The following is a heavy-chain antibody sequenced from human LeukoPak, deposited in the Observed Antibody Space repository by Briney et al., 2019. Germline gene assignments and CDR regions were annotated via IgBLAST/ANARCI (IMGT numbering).Heavy chain of an antibody. Sequence: PGGSLRLSGAASGFTFSNYWMHWVRPAPGEALMWVSRIKSDGSSTTYADSVKGRFTISRDNAKNTLYLQMNSLRAEDTAVYYCSRDSLSSCGGDCYSGLDVWGQGTPVTVSS. J-gene: IGHJ6*02. V-gene: IGHV3-74*01. CDR3: SRDSLSSCGGDCYSGLDV. D-gene: IGHD2-21*02. CDR2: IKSDGSST. CDR1: GFTFSNYW.